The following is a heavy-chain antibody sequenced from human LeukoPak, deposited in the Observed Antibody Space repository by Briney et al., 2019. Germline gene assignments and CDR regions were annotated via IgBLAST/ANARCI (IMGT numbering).Heavy chain of an antibody. J-gene: IGHJ6*03. D-gene: IGHD5-12*01. CDR1: GFTFSRYW. V-gene: IGHV3-23*01. CDR2: ISASGTGT. CDR3: AKGGGYDFRYYYYYMDV. Sequence: GGSLRLSCAASGFTFSRYWMSWVRQTPGKGLEWVSAISASGTGTYFADSVKGRFTISRDNSKNTLYLQMNSLRAEDTAVYYCAKGGGYDFRYYYYYMDVWGKGTTVTVSS.